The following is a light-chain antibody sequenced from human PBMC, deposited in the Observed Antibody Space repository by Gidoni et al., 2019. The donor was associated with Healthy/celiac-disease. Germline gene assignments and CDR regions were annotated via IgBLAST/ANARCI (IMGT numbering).Light chain of an antibody. Sequence: EIVMTQSPATLSVSPGERATLSCRASQSVSSNLAWYQQKPGQAPRLLIYGASTRATGIPARFSGSGSGTEFTLTISSLQSEDFAVYYCQQNGETFGQGTKVEIK. CDR3: QQNGET. V-gene: IGKV3-15*01. J-gene: IGKJ1*01. CDR1: QSVSSN. CDR2: GAS.